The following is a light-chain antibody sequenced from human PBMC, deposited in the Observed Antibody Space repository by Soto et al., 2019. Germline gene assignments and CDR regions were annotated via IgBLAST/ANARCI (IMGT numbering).Light chain of an antibody. CDR2: AAS. CDR1: QSIAGF. Sequence: DIQMTQSPSSLSASVGDRVTITCRASQSIAGFLNWYQQRPGKAPKLLIFAASSLDSGVPSRFSGSGSGTEYTLTITSLQPEDFAIYYCQQSYTTSWTFGQGTKVEV. J-gene: IGKJ1*01. CDR3: QQSYTTSWT. V-gene: IGKV1-39*01.